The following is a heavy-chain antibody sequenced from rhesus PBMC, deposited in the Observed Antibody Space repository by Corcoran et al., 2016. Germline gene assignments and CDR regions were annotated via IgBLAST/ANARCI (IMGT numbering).Heavy chain of an antibody. CDR1: VGSIIRHS. CDR3: ARGVRTEVIVAAPSRFDL. Sequence: QVQLQASGPGLVKPSETLSLPSAVSVGSIIRHSWRWLRHSHGNGMACVGYIYVGSGSTSYSPTRKTRVTIATDTSKNQCSLKVTSVTAADTAVYYCARGVRTEVIVAAPSRFDLWGPGVLVTVSS. V-gene: IGHV4-147*01. J-gene: IGHJ5-1*01. D-gene: IGHD2-33*01. CDR2: IYVGSGST.